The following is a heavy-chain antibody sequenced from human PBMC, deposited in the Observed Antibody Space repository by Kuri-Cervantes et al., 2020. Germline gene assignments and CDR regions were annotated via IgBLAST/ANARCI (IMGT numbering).Heavy chain of an antibody. Sequence: GESLKISCAASGFTFSSYAMHWVRQAPGKGLEWVAVISYDGSNKYYADSVKGRFTISRDNSKNTLYLQMNSLRAEDTAVYYCARDGSVAGTLDHYYGMDVWGQGTTVTVSS. J-gene: IGHJ6*02. D-gene: IGHD6-19*01. CDR2: ISYDGSNK. CDR1: GFTFSSYA. CDR3: ARDGSVAGTLDHYYGMDV. V-gene: IGHV3-30-3*01.